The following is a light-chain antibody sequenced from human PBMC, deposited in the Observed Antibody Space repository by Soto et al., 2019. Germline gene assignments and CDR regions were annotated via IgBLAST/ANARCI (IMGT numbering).Light chain of an antibody. CDR3: ASYRTINTYV. Sequence: SALTQPASVSGSPGQSITVSCTGTSDDIGRYNHVSWYQQHPGKAPKLMISEVTNRPSGVSNRFSGSKSGNTASLTISRLQAEDEADYYCASYRTINTYVFGTGNKVTVL. V-gene: IGLV2-14*01. J-gene: IGLJ1*01. CDR1: SDDIGRYNH. CDR2: EVT.